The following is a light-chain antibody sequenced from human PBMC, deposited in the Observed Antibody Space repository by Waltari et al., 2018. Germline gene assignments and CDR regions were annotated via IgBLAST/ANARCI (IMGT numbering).Light chain of an antibody. V-gene: IGLV2-14*01. Sequence: QSALTQPASVSGSPGQSITISCSGSSNDVGYNYVSWYQQRPGKAPNLMIYGVQHRPSGVSSRFSGSRSANTASLTISGLQAEDEADYYCSSFTTSTSLLIFGGGTKVTVL. CDR1: SNDVGYNY. J-gene: IGLJ2*01. CDR2: GVQ. CDR3: SSFTTSTSLLI.